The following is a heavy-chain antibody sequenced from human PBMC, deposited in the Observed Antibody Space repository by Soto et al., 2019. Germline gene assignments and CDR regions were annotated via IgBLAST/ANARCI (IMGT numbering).Heavy chain of an antibody. CDR3: ATMGTPATGLYYFDN. CDR1: GGSISIGNYY. CDR2: MSYSGST. J-gene: IGHJ4*02. V-gene: IGHV4-30-4*02. Sequence: SDTLSLTCTVSGGSISIGNYYWSWIRQPPGKGLEWIGFMSYSGSTSYNASLKSRVTISVDTSKSQFSLNLSFVTAADTAVYYCATMGTPATGLYYFDNWGQGTLVTVSS. D-gene: IGHD1-7*01.